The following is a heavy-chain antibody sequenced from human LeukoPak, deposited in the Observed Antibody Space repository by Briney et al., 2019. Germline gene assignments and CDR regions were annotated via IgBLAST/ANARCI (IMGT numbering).Heavy chain of an antibody. CDR2: ISYDGSNK. V-gene: IGHV3-30*03. CDR3: ARSDGYGLVGI. D-gene: IGHD3-10*01. CDR1: GFTFSSYG. J-gene: IGHJ3*02. Sequence: GRSLRLSCAASGFTFSSYGMHWVRQAPGKGLEWVAVISYDGSNKYYADSVKGRFTISRDNSKNTLYLQMNSLRAEDTAVYYCARSDGYGLVGIWGQGTMVTVSS.